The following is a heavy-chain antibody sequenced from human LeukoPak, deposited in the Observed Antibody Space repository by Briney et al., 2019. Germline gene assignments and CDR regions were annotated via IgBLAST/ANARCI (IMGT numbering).Heavy chain of an antibody. CDR3: ARGMVRGVTGYYYYGMDV. J-gene: IGHJ6*02. CDR1: GYTFTSYG. V-gene: IGHV1-18*01. Sequence: ASVKVSCKASGYTFTSYGISWARQAPGQGLEWMGWISAYNGNTNYAQKLQGRVTMTTDTSTSTAYMELRSLRSDDTAVYYCARGMVRGVTGYYYYGMDVWGQGTTVTVSS. D-gene: IGHD3-10*01. CDR2: ISAYNGNT.